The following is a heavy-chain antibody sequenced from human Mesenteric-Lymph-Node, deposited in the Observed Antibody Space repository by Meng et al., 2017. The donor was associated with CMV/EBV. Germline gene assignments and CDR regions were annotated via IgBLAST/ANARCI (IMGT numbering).Heavy chain of an antibody. V-gene: IGHV4-39*01. J-gene: IGHJ5*02. CDR3: ARPHYYGSGSSPWFDP. Sequence: QLQLQESGPVLVEPSETLSLTCTVSGGSISSSSYYWGWNRQPPGKGQEWIGSIYYSGSTYYNPSLKSRVTISVDTSKNQFSLRLSSVTAADTAVYYCARPHYYGSGSSPWFDPWGQGTLVTVSS. D-gene: IGHD3-10*01. CDR2: IYYSGST. CDR1: GGSISSSSYY.